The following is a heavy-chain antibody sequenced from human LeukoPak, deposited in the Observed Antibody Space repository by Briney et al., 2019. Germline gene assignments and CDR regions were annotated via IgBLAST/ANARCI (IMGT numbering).Heavy chain of an antibody. V-gene: IGHV4-59*11. J-gene: IGHJ4*02. D-gene: IGHD5-18*01. CDR3: ATIKRGSIFGYFDF. CDR2: LFDSVNT. CDR1: GGSISSRY. Sequence: SETLSLTCTVSGGSISSRYWSWIRQPPGKGLEWIAYLFDSVNTKDNPSLQSRLTLSADTSKNQFSLRLSSVTAADTAVYYCATIKRGSIFGYFDFWGQGIKVTVSS.